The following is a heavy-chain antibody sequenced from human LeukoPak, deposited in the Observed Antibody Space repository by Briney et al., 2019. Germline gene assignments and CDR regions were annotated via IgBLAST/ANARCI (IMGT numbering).Heavy chain of an antibody. CDR1: GYSISSGYY. Sequence: SETLSLTCTVSGYSISSGYYWGWIRQPPGKGLEWIGSIYHSGSTYYNPSLKSRVTISVDTSKNQFSLKLSSVTAADTAVYYCARDQFSTETIDYWGQGTLVTVSS. J-gene: IGHJ4*02. V-gene: IGHV4-38-2*02. CDR2: IYHSGST. CDR3: ARDQFSTETIDY. D-gene: IGHD4-11*01.